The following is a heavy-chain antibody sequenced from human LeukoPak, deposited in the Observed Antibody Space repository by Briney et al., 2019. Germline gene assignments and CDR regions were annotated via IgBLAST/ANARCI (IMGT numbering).Heavy chain of an antibody. CDR1: GFTFTSYA. V-gene: IGHV3-23*01. Sequence: GGSLRLSCAASGFTFTSYAMSWVRQAPGKGLEWVSAISGSGGTTYYANSVKGRFTISRDNSKNTLYLQMSSLRADDTAVYYCAKAAYFDFWNGYYLDYWGQGTLVTVSS. CDR3: AKAAYFDFWNGYYLDY. D-gene: IGHD3-3*01. J-gene: IGHJ4*02. CDR2: ISGSGGTT.